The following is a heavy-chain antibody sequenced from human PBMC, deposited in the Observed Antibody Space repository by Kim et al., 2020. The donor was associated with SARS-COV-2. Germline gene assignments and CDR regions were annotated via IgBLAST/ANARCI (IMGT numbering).Heavy chain of an antibody. Sequence: GGSLRLSCAASGFTFSSYAMSWVRQAPGKGLEWVSAISGSGGSTYYADSVKGRFTISRDNSKNTLYLQMNSLRAEDTAVYYCAKDSKTAFVVVVAATPYSWGQGTLVTVSS. J-gene: IGHJ4*02. V-gene: IGHV3-23*01. CDR3: AKDSKTAFVVVVAATPYS. D-gene: IGHD2-15*01. CDR1: GFTFSSYA. CDR2: ISGSGGST.